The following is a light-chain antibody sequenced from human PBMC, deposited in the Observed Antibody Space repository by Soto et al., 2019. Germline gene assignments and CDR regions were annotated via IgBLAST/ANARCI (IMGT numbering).Light chain of an antibody. CDR1: QGIGSA. Sequence: AIQLTQSPSSLSASVGDRVTITCRASQGIGSALAWYQQKPGKAPKFLIYDASSLQSGVPSRFSGSGSGTDFPPPTTTLQPEDSATYYCQQFNNSPHRVTFGQGTRLEIK. CDR3: QQFNNSPHRVT. V-gene: IGKV1D-13*01. CDR2: DAS. J-gene: IGKJ5*01.